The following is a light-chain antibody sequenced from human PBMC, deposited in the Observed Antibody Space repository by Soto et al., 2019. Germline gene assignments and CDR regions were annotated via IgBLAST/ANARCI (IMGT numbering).Light chain of an antibody. V-gene: IGLV2-14*01. CDR2: EVT. CDR3: NSYTSRSTYV. J-gene: IGLJ1*01. Sequence: QSALTQPASVSGSPGQSITISCTGTTSDVGNYNYVSWYQHHPGKAPKLMIYEVTNRPSGVSNRFSGSKSGNTASLTISGLQADDEADYYCNSYTSRSTYVFGTGTKLTVL. CDR1: TSDVGNYNY.